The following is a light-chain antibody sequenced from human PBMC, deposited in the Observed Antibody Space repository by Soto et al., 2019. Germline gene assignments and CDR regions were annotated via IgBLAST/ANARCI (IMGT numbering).Light chain of an antibody. CDR3: CSYAGSYTYV. Sequence: QSALTQPRSVSGSPGQSVPISCTGTSSDVGGYNYVSWYQQHPGKAPKRMIXXXSXXXXGXXXRXAGXXARNTALLTISGLQAEDEADYYCCSYAGSYTYVFGTGTKVTVL. V-gene: IGLV2-11*01. J-gene: IGLJ1*01. CDR2: XXS. CDR1: SSDVGGYNY.